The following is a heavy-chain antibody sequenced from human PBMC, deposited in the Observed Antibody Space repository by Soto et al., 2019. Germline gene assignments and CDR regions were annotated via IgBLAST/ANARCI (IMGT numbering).Heavy chain of an antibody. CDR1: GGSMRGYF. D-gene: IGHD5-18*01. J-gene: IGHJ5*02. V-gene: IGHV4-59*01. CDR3: ARDPGYSSSPANWFDP. CDR2: IYYTGRT. Sequence: NPSETLSLTCTVSGGSMRGYFWTWIRQPPGKGLEWIGYIYYTGRTNYNPSLKSRLTISVDTSNNKFSLRLDSVTAADTAVYYCARDPGYSSSPANWFDPWGQGTADTVS.